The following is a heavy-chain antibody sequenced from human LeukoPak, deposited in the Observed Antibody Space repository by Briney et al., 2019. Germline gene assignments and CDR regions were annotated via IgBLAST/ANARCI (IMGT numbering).Heavy chain of an antibody. CDR1: GGSLSGYY. J-gene: IGHJ6*02. V-gene: IGHV4-34*01. D-gene: IGHD2-15*01. CDR3: ARGRVVVVVEYYYYYGMDV. Sequence: SETLSLTCAVYGGSLSGYYWSWIRQPPGKGLEWIGEINHSGSTNYNPSLKSRVTISVDTSKNQFSLKLSSVTAADTAVYYCARGRVVVVVEYYYYYGMDVWGQGTTVTVSS. CDR2: INHSGST.